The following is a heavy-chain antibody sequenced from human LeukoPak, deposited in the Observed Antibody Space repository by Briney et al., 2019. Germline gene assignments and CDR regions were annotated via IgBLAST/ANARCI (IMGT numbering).Heavy chain of an antibody. Sequence: GGSLRLSCVASGFTFSKYAMRCVRQAPGKGLEWGSVISSSGGSTYKADSVRGRFTISRDNSKNTLYLQMNSLRAEDTAVYFCARDDADIVATTKAFDYWGQGTLVTVSS. CDR1: GFTFSKYA. CDR3: ARDDADIVATTKAFDY. J-gene: IGHJ4*02. D-gene: IGHD5-12*01. V-gene: IGHV3-23*01. CDR2: ISSSGGST.